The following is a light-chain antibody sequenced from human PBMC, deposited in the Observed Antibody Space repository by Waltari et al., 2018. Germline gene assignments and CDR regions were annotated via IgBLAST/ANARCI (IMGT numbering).Light chain of an antibody. Sequence: DIVMTQSPDSLAVSLGERATINCKYTHSILYSSNNKNYLAWYQQKPGQSPKLLFYWASTRESGVPDRFSGSGSGTDFTLTISSLQTEDVAVYYCQQYYSTPFTFGGGTKVEIK. CDR1: HSILYSSNNKNY. V-gene: IGKV4-1*01. CDR2: WAS. J-gene: IGKJ4*01. CDR3: QQYYSTPFT.